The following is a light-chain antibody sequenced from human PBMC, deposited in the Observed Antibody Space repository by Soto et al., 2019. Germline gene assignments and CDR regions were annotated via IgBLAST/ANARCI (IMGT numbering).Light chain of an antibody. J-gene: IGKJ4*01. CDR2: GAS. CDR3: QQYGSSPLT. CDR1: QSVSSSH. V-gene: IGKV3-20*01. Sequence: IVLTQSPATLSLSPRDRATLSCRASQSVSSSHLAWYQQKPGQAPRLLIYGASSRATGIPDRFSGSGSGTDSTPTISRLEPEDFAVYYCQQYGSSPLTFGGGTKV.